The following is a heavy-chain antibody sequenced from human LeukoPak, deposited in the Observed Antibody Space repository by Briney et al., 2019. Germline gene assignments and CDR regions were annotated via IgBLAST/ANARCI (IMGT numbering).Heavy chain of an antibody. CDR1: GGSISNGDYY. D-gene: IGHD3-3*01. J-gene: IGHJ6*03. CDR3: ARDFWSGYYTTYYYYMDV. CDR2: IYYSGST. Sequence: SQTLSLTCTVSGGSISNGDYYWSWIRQPPGKGREWIGYIYYSGSTYYNPSLKSRVTISVDTSKNQFSLKLSSVTAADTAVYYCARDFWSGYYTTYYYYMDVWGKGTTVTVSS. V-gene: IGHV4-30-4*08.